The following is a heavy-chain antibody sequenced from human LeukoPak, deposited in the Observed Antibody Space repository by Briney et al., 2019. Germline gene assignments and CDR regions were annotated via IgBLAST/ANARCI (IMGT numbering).Heavy chain of an antibody. D-gene: IGHD1-26*01. Sequence: PSETLSLTCAVYGGSFSGYYWSWIRQPPGKGLEWIGEINHSGSTNYNPSLKSRVTISVDTSKNQFSLKLSSVTAADTVVYYCARGYLSGSYSPAIIDYWGQGTLVTISS. CDR1: GGSFSGYY. CDR2: INHSGST. CDR3: ARGYLSGSYSPAIIDY. V-gene: IGHV4-34*01. J-gene: IGHJ4*02.